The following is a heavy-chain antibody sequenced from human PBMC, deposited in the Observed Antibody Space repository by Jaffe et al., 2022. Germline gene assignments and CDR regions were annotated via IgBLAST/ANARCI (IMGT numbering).Heavy chain of an antibody. V-gene: IGHV3-21*01. Sequence: EVQLVESGGGLVKPGGSLRLSCAASGFTFSSYSMNWVRQAPGKGLEWVSSISSSSSYIYYADSVKGRFTISRDNAKNSLYLQMNSLRAEDTAVYYCARGPRLRPLYSSSWYGPAPLHLGFHFDYWGQGTLVTVSS. J-gene: IGHJ4*02. CDR2: ISSSSSYI. CDR1: GFTFSSYS. CDR3: ARGPRLRPLYSSSWYGPAPLHLGFHFDY. D-gene: IGHD6-13*01.